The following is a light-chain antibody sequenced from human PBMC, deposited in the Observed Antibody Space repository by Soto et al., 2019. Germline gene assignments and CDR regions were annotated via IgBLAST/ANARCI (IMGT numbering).Light chain of an antibody. CDR2: GVS. Sequence: EIVLTQSPGTLSLSPGERATLSCRASQSVSSSYLAWYQQKPGQAPRLLIYGVSSRATGIPDRFSGSGSGTDFAIAISRLEPEEFVVYYCQQYGSSPLTVGGGTKMEIK. V-gene: IGKV3-20*01. CDR3: QQYGSSPLT. J-gene: IGKJ4*01. CDR1: QSVSSSY.